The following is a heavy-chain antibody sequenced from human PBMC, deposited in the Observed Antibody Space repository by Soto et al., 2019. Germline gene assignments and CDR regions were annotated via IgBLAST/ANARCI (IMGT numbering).Heavy chain of an antibody. CDR3: AKDSENYYDSSGYYFIGAFHX. Sequence: PGGSLRVSFAASGFTFSSCGMHWVRQAPGKGLEGVAFISYDGSNKYYADSVKGRFTISIDNSKKPLYLKMNSLRAEDTAVYYCAKDSENYYDSSGYYFIGAFHXWGQGTMVTVS. J-gene: IGHJ3*02. CDR2: ISYDGSNK. D-gene: IGHD3-22*01. V-gene: IGHV3-30*18. CDR1: GFTFSSCG.